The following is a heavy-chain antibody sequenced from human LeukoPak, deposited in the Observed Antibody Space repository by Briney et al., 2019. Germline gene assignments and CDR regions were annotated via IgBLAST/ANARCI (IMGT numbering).Heavy chain of an antibody. J-gene: IGHJ4*02. CDR2: IWYDGSNK. V-gene: IGHV3-33*08. D-gene: IGHD3-10*01. Sequence: GGSLRLSCAASGFTFSNYWMSWVRQAPGKGLEWVAVIWYDGSNKYYADSVKGRFTISRDNSKNTLYLQMNSLRAEDTAVYYCARGWFGELPNFDYWGQGTLVTVSS. CDR1: GFTFSNYW. CDR3: ARGWFGELPNFDY.